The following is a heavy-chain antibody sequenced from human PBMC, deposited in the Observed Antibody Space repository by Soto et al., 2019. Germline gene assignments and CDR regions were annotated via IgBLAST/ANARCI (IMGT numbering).Heavy chain of an antibody. CDR3: TTPRDYDSSGYYPDAFDI. CDR2: IRSKAYGGTT. V-gene: IGHV3-49*04. J-gene: IGHJ3*02. Sequence: PGGSMRLSCVAAGVTISIYDRNWVRQAPGKGLEWVGFIRSKAYGGTTEYSASVKGRFTISRDDSKSIAYLQMNSLKTEDTAVYYCTTPRDYDSSGYYPDAFDIWGQGTMVTVSS. D-gene: IGHD3-22*01. CDR1: GVTISIYD.